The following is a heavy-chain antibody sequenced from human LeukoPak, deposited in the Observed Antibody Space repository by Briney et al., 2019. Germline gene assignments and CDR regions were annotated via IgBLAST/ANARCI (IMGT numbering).Heavy chain of an antibody. D-gene: IGHD6-13*01. V-gene: IGHV5-51*01. Sequence: GESLKISCQASGYSFTSYWIGWVRQMPGKGLEWMGIIYPDDSDTSYSPSFQGQVTISADKPISTAYLQWSSLKASDTAMYYCARPTAYSSRWTGAFDIWGQGTMVTVSS. J-gene: IGHJ3*02. CDR3: ARPTAYSSRWTGAFDI. CDR1: GYSFTSYW. CDR2: IYPDDSDT.